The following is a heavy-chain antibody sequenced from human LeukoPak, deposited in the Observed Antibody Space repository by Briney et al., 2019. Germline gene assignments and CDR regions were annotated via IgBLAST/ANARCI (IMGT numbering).Heavy chain of an antibody. J-gene: IGHJ4*02. CDR1: GGSISSYY. CDR2: IYYSGST. V-gene: IGHV4-59*01. Sequence: PSETLSLPCTVSGGSISSYYWSWIRQPPGKGLEWIGCIYYSGSTNYNPSLKSRVTISVDTSKNQFSLKLSSVTAADTAVYYCARSYCSGGSCYWGPFDYWGQGTLVTVSS. CDR3: ARSYCSGGSCYWGPFDY. D-gene: IGHD2-15*01.